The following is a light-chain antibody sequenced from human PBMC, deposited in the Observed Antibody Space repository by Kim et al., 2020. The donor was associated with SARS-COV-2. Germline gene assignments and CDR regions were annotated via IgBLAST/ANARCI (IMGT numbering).Light chain of an antibody. CDR2: DVS. CDR1: SSDIGPYNY. CDR3: NSYTMSSTPL. Sequence: GQSITISCTGTSSDIGPYNYVSWYQQYPGKAPKLMIYDVSVRPSGVSNRFSGSKSGNTASLTISGLQAEDEADYYCNSYTMSSTPLFGGGTQLTVL. V-gene: IGLV2-14*03. J-gene: IGLJ2*01.